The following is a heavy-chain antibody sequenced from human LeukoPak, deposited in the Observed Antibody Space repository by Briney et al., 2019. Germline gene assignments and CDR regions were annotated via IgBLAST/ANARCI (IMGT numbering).Heavy chain of an antibody. V-gene: IGHV1-46*01. J-gene: IGHJ4*02. D-gene: IGHD3-22*01. CDR1: GYTFTSYY. CDR3: ARANYYDSSGYSLYYFDY. CDR2: INPSGGST. Sequence: ASVKVSCKASGYTFTSYYTHWVRQAPGQGLEWMGIINPSGGSTSYAQEFQGRVTMTRDTSTSTVYMELSSLRSEDTAVYYCARANYYDSSGYSLYYFDYWGQGTLVTVSS.